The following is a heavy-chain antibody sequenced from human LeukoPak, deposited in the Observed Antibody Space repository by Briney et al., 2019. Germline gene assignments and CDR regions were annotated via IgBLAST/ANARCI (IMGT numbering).Heavy chain of an antibody. CDR2: IYPGDSDT. V-gene: IGHV5-51*01. Sequence: GESLKISCKGSGYSFTNYWIGWVRQMPGKGLEWMGIIYPGDSDTRYSPSFQGQVTISADKSISTASLQWSSLKASDTAMYYCARLSAVPRGEFDYWGQGTLVTVS. D-gene: IGHD3-16*01. CDR1: GYSFTNYW. J-gene: IGHJ4*02. CDR3: ARLSAVPRGEFDY.